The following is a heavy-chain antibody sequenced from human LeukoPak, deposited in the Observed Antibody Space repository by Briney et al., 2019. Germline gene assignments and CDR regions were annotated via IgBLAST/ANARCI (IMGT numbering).Heavy chain of an antibody. J-gene: IGHJ4*02. CDR1: RFTFSDFG. D-gene: IGHD3-22*01. CDR2: IWHDGTKR. V-gene: IGHV3-33*01. Sequence: PGGSLRLSCAGSRFTFSDFGMHWVRQAPGKGLKWVAVIWHDGTKRHYAESVKGRFAISRDDSRNTLYLQMNSLRADDTAVYYCAINYYDSSAYALHYWGQGTLVTVSS. CDR3: AINYYDSSAYALHY.